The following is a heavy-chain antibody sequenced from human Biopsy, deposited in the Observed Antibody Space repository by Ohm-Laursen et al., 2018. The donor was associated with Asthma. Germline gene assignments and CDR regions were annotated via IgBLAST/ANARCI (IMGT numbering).Heavy chain of an antibody. CDR3: ARDQGDFWFFDL. D-gene: IGHD3-16*01. V-gene: IGHV1-69*13. CDR1: GGTFSSDA. Sequence: SVKVSRKASGGTFSSDAIGWVRQAPGQGLEWMGGIIPIVGTTAYAQKFQGRVTITADEATSTAYMELSSLRSEDTAVYYCARDQGDFWFFDLWGRGSLVTVSS. J-gene: IGHJ2*01. CDR2: IIPIVGTT.